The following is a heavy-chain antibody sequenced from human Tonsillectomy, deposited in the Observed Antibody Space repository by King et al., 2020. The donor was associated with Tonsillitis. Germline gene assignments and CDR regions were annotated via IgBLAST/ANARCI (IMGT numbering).Heavy chain of an antibody. J-gene: IGHJ6*03. CDR2: IIPIFGKA. CDR3: ARDSMGRGLINYYYYMDI. CDR1: GGTFSNNA. Sequence: VQLVESGAEVKKPGSSVKVSCKASGGTFSNNALSWVRQAPGQGLEWMGGIIPIFGKAIYAQNFQGRVTITAADSTSIVYMEFSSLRSEYTAVYYCARDSMGRGLINYYYYMDICGKGTTVTVSS. V-gene: IGHV1-69*01. D-gene: IGHD3-10*01.